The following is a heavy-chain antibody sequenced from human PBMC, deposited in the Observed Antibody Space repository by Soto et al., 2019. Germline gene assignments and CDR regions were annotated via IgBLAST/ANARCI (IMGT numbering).Heavy chain of an antibody. V-gene: IGHV3-33*01. CDR1: GFTFSSYG. Sequence: VQLVESGGGVVQPGRSLRLSCAASGFTFSSYGMHWVRQAPGKGLEWVAVIWYDGSNKYYADSVKGRFTISRDNSKNTLYLQMNSLRAEDTAVYYCARDYDSSGYNNWFDPWGQGTLVTVSS. J-gene: IGHJ5*02. CDR2: IWYDGSNK. CDR3: ARDYDSSGYNNWFDP. D-gene: IGHD3-22*01.